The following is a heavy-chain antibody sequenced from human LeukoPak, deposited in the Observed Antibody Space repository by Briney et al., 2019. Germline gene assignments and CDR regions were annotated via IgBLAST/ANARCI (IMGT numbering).Heavy chain of an antibody. CDR2: IWYDGSNK. V-gene: IGHV3-33*01. D-gene: IGHD7-27*01. CDR1: GFTFSSYG. Sequence: GGSLRLSCAASGFTFSSYGMHWVRQVPGKGLEWVAVIWYDGSNKYYADSVKGRFTISRDNSKNTLYLQMNSLRAEDTAVYYCARETPGAGHFDYWGQGSLVTVSS. J-gene: IGHJ4*02. CDR3: ARETPGAGHFDY.